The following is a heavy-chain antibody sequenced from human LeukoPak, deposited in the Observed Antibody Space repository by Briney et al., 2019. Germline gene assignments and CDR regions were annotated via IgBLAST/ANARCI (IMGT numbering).Heavy chain of an antibody. CDR3: AREYLSKYSSTSCYRGYCGGDSDAFDI. V-gene: IGHV1-46*01. CDR2: INPSGGST. CDR1: GYTFTSYY. D-gene: IGHD2-2*01. J-gene: IGHJ3*02. Sequence: ASVKVSCKASGYTFTSYYMHWVRQAPGQGLEWMGIINPSGGSTSYAQKFQGRVTMTRDTSTSTVYMELSSLRSEDTAVYYCAREYLSKYSSTSCYRGYCGGDSDAFDIWSQGTMVTVSS.